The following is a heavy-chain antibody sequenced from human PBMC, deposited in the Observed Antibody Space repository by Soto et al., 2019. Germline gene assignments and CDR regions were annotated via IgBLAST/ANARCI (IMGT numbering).Heavy chain of an antibody. V-gene: IGHV4-34*01. D-gene: IGHD6-6*01. CDR3: ARRSSIAARYDDYYYYMDV. CDR2: INHSGTT. Sequence: SETLSLTCAVYGGSFRGYYWSWIRQPPGKGLEWIGEINHSGTTNYNPSLKSRVTISVDTSKNQFSLKLSSVTAADTAVYYCARRSSIAARYDDYYYYMDVWGKGTTVTVSS. J-gene: IGHJ6*03. CDR1: GGSFRGYY.